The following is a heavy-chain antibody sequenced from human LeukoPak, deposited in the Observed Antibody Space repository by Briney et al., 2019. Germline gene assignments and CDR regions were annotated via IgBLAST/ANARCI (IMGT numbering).Heavy chain of an antibody. CDR3: ATHPGGLQSGFDN. CDR1: GYSSTSYW. Sequence: ESLKISCNGSGYSSTSYWIGWVRQMPGKGLEYMGIIHPGDSDTRYSPSFQGQVTISVDRSSSTAYIQWSRLKASDTAMYYCATHPGGLQSGFDNWGQGTLVTVSS. CDR2: IHPGDSDT. J-gene: IGHJ4*02. V-gene: IGHV5-51*01. D-gene: IGHD5-24*01.